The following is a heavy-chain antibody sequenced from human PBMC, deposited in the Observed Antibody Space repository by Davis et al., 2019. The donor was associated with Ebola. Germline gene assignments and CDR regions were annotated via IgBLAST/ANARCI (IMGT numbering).Heavy chain of an antibody. CDR1: GFTFSSYA. J-gene: IGHJ4*02. V-gene: IGHV3-23*01. CDR3: AKEPAYSSSWYPAPLDY. Sequence: GESLKISCAASGFTFSSYAMSWVRQAPGKGLEWVSAISGSGGSTYYADSVKGRFTISRDNSKNTLYLQMNSLRAEDTAVYYCAKEPAYSSSWYPAPLDYWGQGTLVTVSS. CDR2: ISGSGGST. D-gene: IGHD6-13*01.